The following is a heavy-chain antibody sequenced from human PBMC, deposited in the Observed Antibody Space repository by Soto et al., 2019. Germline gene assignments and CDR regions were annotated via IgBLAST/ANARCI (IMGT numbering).Heavy chain of an antibody. CDR1: GFTFSTYG. CDR2: ISYDGTNT. Sequence: QVQLVESGGGEVQPGRSLTISCAASGFTFSTYGMHWVRQTPGKGLEWVAVISYDGTNTFYSDSVKGRFTISRDNFENTLTLQMNSLRADDTAVYSCAKDLQSYGDYDYYCYGMDVWGLGTRVTVSS. J-gene: IGHJ6*02. V-gene: IGHV3-30*18. D-gene: IGHD4-17*01. CDR3: AKDLQSYGDYDYYCYGMDV.